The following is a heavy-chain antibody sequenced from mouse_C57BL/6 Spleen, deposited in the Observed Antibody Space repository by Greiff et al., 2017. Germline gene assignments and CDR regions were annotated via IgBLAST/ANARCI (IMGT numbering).Heavy chain of an antibody. CDR3: ARMEGLLRLRYFDV. V-gene: IGHV1-64*01. J-gene: IGHJ1*03. D-gene: IGHD1-1*01. Sequence: QVQLQQPGASLVKPGASVKLSCKASGYTFTSYWMHWVKQRPGQGLEWIGMIHPNSGSTNYNEKFKSKATLTVDKSSSTAYMQISSQTSEDSAVYYCARMEGLLRLRYFDVRGTGTTVTVSS. CDR1: GYTFTSYW. CDR2: IHPNSGST.